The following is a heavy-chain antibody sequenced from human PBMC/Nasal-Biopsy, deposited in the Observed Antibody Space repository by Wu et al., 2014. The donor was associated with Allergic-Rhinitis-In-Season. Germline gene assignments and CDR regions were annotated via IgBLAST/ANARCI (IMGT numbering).Heavy chain of an antibody. CDR3: AKSAGVLSGYSKVGGLDY. CDR2: IGTRGDT. V-gene: IGHV3-23*01. Sequence: LRLSCAASGFTFSSYAVGWVRQAPGKGLEWVSTIGTRGDTYYADSVKGRFTISRDDSKNTLYLQMNSLRAEDTAIYYCAKSAGVLSGYSKVGGLDYWGQGTMVTVSS. J-gene: IGHJ4*02. D-gene: IGHD3-3*01. CDR1: GFTFSSYA.